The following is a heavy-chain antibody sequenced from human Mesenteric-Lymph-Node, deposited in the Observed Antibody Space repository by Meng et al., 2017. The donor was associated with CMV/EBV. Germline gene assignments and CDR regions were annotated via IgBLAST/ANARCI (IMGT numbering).Heavy chain of an antibody. CDR3: ARAFLTGDYYFDY. V-gene: IGHV4-30-2*01. D-gene: IGHD3-9*01. J-gene: IGHJ4*02. CDR1: GGCINSDRCS. CDR2: IYHHGGT. Sequence: GSGGCINSDRCSWSWVRQKPGKGLGWIEYIYHHGGTYYNPFLASRVTISIDTSKNQFSLRLTSVTAADSAVYYCARAFLTGDYYFDYWGQGTLVTVSS.